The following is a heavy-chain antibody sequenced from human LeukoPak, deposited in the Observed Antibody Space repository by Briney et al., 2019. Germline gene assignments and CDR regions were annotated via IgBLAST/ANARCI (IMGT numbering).Heavy chain of an antibody. CDR1: GFTFSNYH. J-gene: IGHJ4*02. D-gene: IGHD1-26*01. Sequence: GGSLRLSCAASGFTFSNYHMNWVRQPPGKGLEWVAYISSSGDTIYYAASVKGRFTISRDNVQNSLSLQMNSLGGEDTSVYYCTSLWEVPGPDFWGQGTLVTASS. V-gene: IGHV3-48*03. CDR2: ISSSGDTI. CDR3: TSLWEVPGPDF.